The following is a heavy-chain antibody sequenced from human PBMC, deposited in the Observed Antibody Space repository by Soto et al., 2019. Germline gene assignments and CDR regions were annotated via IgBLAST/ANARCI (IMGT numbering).Heavy chain of an antibody. CDR1: GYTFTSYG. CDR2: ISAHNGNT. Sequence: QVHLVQSGAEVKKPGASVKVSCKASGYTFTSYGITWVRQAPGQGLEWMGWISAHNGNTDYAQKLQGRVIVTRDTSTSTAYMELMSLISDETAVYYCARGRYGDYWGQGALVTVSS. D-gene: IGHD1-1*01. CDR3: ARGRYGDY. V-gene: IGHV1-18*01. J-gene: IGHJ4*02.